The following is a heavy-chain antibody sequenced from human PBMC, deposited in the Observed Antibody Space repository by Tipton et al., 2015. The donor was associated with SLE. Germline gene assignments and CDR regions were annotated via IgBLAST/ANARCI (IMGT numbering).Heavy chain of an antibody. CDR3: ARLNDATAIASVDY. CDR1: GDSITSYY. D-gene: IGHD2-21*02. CDR2: IYYNGHT. V-gene: IGHV4-59*01. J-gene: IGHJ4*02. Sequence: TLSLTCTVSGDSITSYYWNWIRQPPGKGLEWIGYIYYNGHTNYSPSLKSRVTLSVDTSKNQFSLTLSSVTAADTAVYYCARLNDATAIASVDYLGQGDLVTFSS.